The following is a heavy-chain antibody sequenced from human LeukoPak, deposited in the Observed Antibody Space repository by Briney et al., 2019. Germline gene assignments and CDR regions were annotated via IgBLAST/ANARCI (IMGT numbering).Heavy chain of an antibody. V-gene: IGHV4-61*01. CDR1: GGSVSSGIYS. CDR2: IYYSGSS. J-gene: IGHJ4*02. D-gene: IGHD2-21*02. Sequence: SETLSLTCTVSGGSVSSGIYSWSWIRQPPGKGLEWIGYIYYSGSSNYNPSLMSRVAISVDTSKNQFSLKLGSVTAADAAVYYCARDLEGDCGGDCYNDYWGQGTLVTVSS. CDR3: ARDLEGDCGGDCYNDY.